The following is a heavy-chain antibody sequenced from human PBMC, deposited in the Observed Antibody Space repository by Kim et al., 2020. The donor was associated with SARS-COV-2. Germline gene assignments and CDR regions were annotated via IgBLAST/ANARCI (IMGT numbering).Heavy chain of an antibody. V-gene: IGHV3-23*03. J-gene: IGHJ4*01. CDR3: AKDVDYGGLIGAFDY. CDR1: GFTFSSYA. D-gene: IGHD4-17*01. CDR2: IYSGGSST. Sequence: GGSLRLSCAASGFTFSSYAMSWVRQAPGKGLEWVSVIYSGGSSTYYADSVKGRFTISRDNSKNTLYRQMNSLRAEDTAVYYCAKDVDYGGLIGAFDYWGQGTLVTVSS.